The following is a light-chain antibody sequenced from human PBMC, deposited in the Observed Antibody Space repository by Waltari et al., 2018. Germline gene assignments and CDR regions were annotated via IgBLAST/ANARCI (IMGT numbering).Light chain of an antibody. CDR2: HAS. CDR1: QRIATD. Sequence: EVVMTQSRATLSVSPGERATLSCRASQRIATDLAGYQHKPAQAPRLLIYHASTRATAIPTRFRGSGSVTDFTLTICGLQSEDSAVYYCQQYNRWPPLTFGGGTKVGI. J-gene: IGKJ4*01. V-gene: IGKV3D-15*01. CDR3: QQYNRWPPLT.